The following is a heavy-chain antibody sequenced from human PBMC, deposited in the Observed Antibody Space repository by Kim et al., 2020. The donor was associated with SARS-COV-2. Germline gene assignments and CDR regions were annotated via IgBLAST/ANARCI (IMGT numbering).Heavy chain of an antibody. Sequence: ANSRNARFTNSRDDSKNTVYITMNSLRAGDTAVYFCAREPSTYFDYWGQGTLVTVSS. CDR3: AREPSTYFDY. J-gene: IGHJ4*02. V-gene: IGHV3-30*07.